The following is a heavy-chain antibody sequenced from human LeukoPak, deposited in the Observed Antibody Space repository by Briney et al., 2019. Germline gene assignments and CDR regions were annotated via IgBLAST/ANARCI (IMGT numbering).Heavy chain of an antibody. V-gene: IGHV1-18*01. CDR2: ISAYNGNT. CDR1: GYTITSYG. D-gene: IGHD3-22*01. J-gene: IGHJ3*02. Sequence: SVKVSCKASGYTITSYGINWVRQAPGQGLEWMGWISAYNGNTNYQQKLQGRVTMTTEKSKSTDYMEMRSLRSDDTAVYYCARVRYYDSSGYYLDAFDIWGQGTMVTVSS. CDR3: ARVRYYDSSGYYLDAFDI.